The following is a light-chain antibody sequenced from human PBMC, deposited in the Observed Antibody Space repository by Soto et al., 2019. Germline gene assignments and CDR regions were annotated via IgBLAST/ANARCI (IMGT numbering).Light chain of an antibody. Sequence: EIVLTQSPATLSLSPGERPTLSCRASQSLSKYLAWYQQKPGQAPRLLIYDASNRATGIPARFSGSGSGTDFTLTISSLEPEDFAVYYCQQRSNWRGTFGGGTKVEI. CDR2: DAS. J-gene: IGKJ4*01. V-gene: IGKV3-11*01. CDR1: QSLSKY. CDR3: QQRSNWRGT.